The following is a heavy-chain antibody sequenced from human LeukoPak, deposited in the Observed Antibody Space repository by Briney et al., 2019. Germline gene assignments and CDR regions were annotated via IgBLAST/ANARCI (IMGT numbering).Heavy chain of an antibody. CDR1: GFSFSDYY. Sequence: EGSLRLSCAASGFSFSDYYMSWIRQAPGKGLEWVSYISSSGDTMFYSDSVKGRFTISRDNGKKSLFLEINSLRAEDAAIYYCARVMGNYASDYWGQGALVTVSS. D-gene: IGHD1-7*01. CDR2: ISSSGDTM. V-gene: IGHV3-11*04. J-gene: IGHJ4*02. CDR3: ARVMGNYASDY.